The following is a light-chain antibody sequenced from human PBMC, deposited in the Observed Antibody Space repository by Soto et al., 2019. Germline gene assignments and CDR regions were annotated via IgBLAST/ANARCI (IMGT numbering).Light chain of an antibody. CDR1: QSIGLA. CDR3: QQRTDRPPWT. CDR2: DAS. V-gene: IGKV3-11*01. Sequence: EIVMTQSPATLSVSPGERATLSCRASQSIGLAIAWYQHKPGQAPRLLIFDASQRATGIPARFRGSGSGTDFTLSISSLEPEDFAVYYCQQRTDRPPWTFGQGTK. J-gene: IGKJ1*01.